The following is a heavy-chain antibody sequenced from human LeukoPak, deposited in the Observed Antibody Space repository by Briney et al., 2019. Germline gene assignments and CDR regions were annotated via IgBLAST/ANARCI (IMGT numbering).Heavy chain of an antibody. J-gene: IGHJ5*02. D-gene: IGHD5-12*01. CDR3: ARHSGYALYNWFDP. CDR1: GGSISSTNYY. Sequence: SETLSRTCTVSGGSISSTNYYWAWIRQPPGKGLEWIGSISYSGSTYYNPSLKSRVTISVDTSKNQFSLRLSSVTAADTAVYYCARHSGYALYNWFDPWGQGTLVTVSS. V-gene: IGHV4-39*01. CDR2: ISYSGST.